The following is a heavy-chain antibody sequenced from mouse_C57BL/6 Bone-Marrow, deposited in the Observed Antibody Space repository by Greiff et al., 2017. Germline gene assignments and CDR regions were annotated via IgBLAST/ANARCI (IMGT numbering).Heavy chain of an antibody. CDR2: ISSGGSYT. Sequence: EVKLVESGGDLVKPGGSLKLSCAASGFTFSSYGMSWVRQTPDKRLEWVATISSGGSYTYYPDSVKGRFTISRDNAKNTLYLQMSSLKSEDTAMYYCARQAYGSSYRYYFDYWGQGTTLTVSS. D-gene: IGHD1-1*01. J-gene: IGHJ2*01. V-gene: IGHV5-6*01. CDR1: GFTFSSYG. CDR3: ARQAYGSSYRYYFDY.